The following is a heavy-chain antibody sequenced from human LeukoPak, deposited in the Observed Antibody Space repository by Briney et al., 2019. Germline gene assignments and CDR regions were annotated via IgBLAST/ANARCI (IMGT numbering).Heavy chain of an antibody. J-gene: IGHJ4*02. D-gene: IGHD2-21*02. CDR2: MSGSGSST. CDR1: GFTFSSYG. Sequence: GGSLRLSCAASGFTFSSYGMNRVRQAPGKGLEWVSAMSGSGSSTFYADSVKGRFTISRDNSKNTLYLQMNSLRAEDTAVYYCAKDAYCGGDCHKPYYFDYWGQGTLVTVSS. V-gene: IGHV3-23*01. CDR3: AKDAYCGGDCHKPYYFDY.